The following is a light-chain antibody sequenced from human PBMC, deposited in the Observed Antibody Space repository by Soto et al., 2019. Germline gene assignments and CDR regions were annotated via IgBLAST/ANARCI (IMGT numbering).Light chain of an antibody. Sequence: EKVMTQSPATLSLSLGERATLSCRASESVSNNLAWYHQRPGQDPRLLIYGASTRATGIPDRFSGSGSGTEFTLTITSLQSEDFGFCFCQQYDYWLSLTFGGGTKVDIK. CDR2: GAS. CDR3: QQYDYWLSLT. V-gene: IGKV3-15*01. J-gene: IGKJ4*01. CDR1: ESVSNN.